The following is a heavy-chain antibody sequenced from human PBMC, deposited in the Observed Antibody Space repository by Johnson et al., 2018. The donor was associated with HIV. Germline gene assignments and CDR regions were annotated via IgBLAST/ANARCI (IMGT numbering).Heavy chain of an antibody. CDR1: GFTFSSYA. CDR3: ARARTVVISRPDAFDT. D-gene: IGHD2-21*01. Sequence: QMLLVESGGGLVKPGGSLRLSCAASGFTFSSYAMHWVRQAPGKGLEWVAVISYDGSNKYYADSVKGRFTISRDNSKNTLYLQMNSLRAEDTAVYYCARARTVVISRPDAFDTWGQGTVVTVSS. J-gene: IGHJ3*02. V-gene: IGHV3-30-3*01. CDR2: ISYDGSNK.